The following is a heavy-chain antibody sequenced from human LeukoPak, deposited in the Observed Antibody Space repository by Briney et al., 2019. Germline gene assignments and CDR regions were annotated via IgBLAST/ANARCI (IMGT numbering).Heavy chain of an antibody. D-gene: IGHD1-26*01. CDR1: GYSFNSYW. Sequence: KFGESLKISCKGSGYSFNSYWIGWVRQMPGKGLDWMGIIYPGDSDSRYSASFQGQVTISADKSIRTAYLQWSSLKASDTAMYYCAKVRSGDYSEDAFDIWGQGTMVTVS. V-gene: IGHV5-51*01. CDR3: AKVRSGDYSEDAFDI. CDR2: IYPGDSDS. J-gene: IGHJ3*02.